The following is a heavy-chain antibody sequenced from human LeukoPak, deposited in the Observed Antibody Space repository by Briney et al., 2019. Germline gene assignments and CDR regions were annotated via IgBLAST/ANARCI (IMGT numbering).Heavy chain of an antibody. V-gene: IGHV1-18*01. Sequence: ASVKVSCKASGYAFSSYGFSWVRQAPGQGLEWMGWISAYDGNTKSVEKLQGRVTMTTDTSTSTAYMELRSLRSDDTAVYYCARDAYGSGKGYFDYWGQGTLVTVSS. J-gene: IGHJ4*02. CDR1: GYAFSSYG. CDR2: ISAYDGNT. CDR3: ARDAYGSGKGYFDY. D-gene: IGHD3-10*01.